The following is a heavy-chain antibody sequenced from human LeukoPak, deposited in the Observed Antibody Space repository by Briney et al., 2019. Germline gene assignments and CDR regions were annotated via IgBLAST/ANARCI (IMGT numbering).Heavy chain of an antibody. J-gene: IGHJ4*02. D-gene: IGHD1-26*01. CDR2: INWNGGGT. CDR3: ARGGGSYYTVDY. Sequence: GGSLRLSCAASGFTFDDYGMSWVRQAPGKGLVWVSGINWNGGGTGYADSVKGRFTIARDNAKNSLYLQMNSLRAEDTALYYCARGGGSYYTVDYWGQGTLVTVSS. CDR1: GFTFDDYG. V-gene: IGHV3-20*04.